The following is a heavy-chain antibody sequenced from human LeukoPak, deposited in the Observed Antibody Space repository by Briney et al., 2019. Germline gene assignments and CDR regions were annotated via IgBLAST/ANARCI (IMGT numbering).Heavy chain of an antibody. CDR3: AREQLELRGTDSYYYLDV. D-gene: IGHD1-1*01. J-gene: IGHJ6*03. CDR2: VYASGRS. Sequence: SETLSLTCSVSGASISIYYWNWIRQSAGRGLEWIGRVYASGRSKYNPSLQSRVSMSVDKSKKQFSLELSSVTAADTAVYYCAREQLELRGTDSYYYLDVWSKGTTVTVSS. CDR1: GASISIYY. V-gene: IGHV4-4*07.